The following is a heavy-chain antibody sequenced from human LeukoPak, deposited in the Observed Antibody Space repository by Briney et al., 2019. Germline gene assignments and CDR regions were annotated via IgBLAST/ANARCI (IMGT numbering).Heavy chain of an antibody. CDR2: INPNSGGT. CDR3: ASSYGYCSITSCRPSSHWYFDL. J-gene: IGHJ2*01. Sequence: ASVKVSCKASGYTFTGYYMHWVRQAPGQGLEWMGWINPNSGGTNYAQKFQGRVTMTRDTSISTAYMELSRLRSDDTAVYYCASSYGYCSITSCRPSSHWYFDLWGRGTLVTVSS. D-gene: IGHD2-2*01. V-gene: IGHV1-2*02. CDR1: GYTFTGYY.